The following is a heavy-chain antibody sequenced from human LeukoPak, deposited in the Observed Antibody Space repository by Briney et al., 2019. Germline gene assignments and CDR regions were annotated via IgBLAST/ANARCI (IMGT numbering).Heavy chain of an antibody. CDR1: GFTFSSYS. CDR3: ARDFRGSYSAFDI. D-gene: IGHD1-26*01. V-gene: IGHV3-21*01. CDR2: ISSSSSYI. J-gene: IGHJ3*02. Sequence: GGSLRLSCAASGFTFSSYSMNWVRQAPGKGLEWVSSISSSSSYIYYADSVKGRFTISRDNAKNSLYLQMNSLRAEDTAAYYCARDFRGSYSAFDIWGQGTMVTVSS.